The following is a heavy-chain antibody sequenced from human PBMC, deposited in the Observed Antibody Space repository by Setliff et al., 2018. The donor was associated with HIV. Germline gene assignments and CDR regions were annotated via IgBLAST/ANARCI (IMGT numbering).Heavy chain of an antibody. J-gene: IGHJ4*02. Sequence: PSETLSLTCTVSGGSTSSGTYFWSWIRQPAGKGLEWIGHIHTSGNANYNPSLNSRVTISVDTSKNHFSLKLSSVTAADTAVYYCARSLLPSITVAGTIGYWGQGSLVTVSS. CDR3: ARSLLPSITVAGTIGY. CDR1: GGSTSSGTYF. CDR2: IHTSGNA. V-gene: IGHV4-61*09. D-gene: IGHD6-19*01.